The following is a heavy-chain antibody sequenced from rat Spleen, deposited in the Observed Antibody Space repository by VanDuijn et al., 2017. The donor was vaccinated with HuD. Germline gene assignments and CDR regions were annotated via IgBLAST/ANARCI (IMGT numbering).Heavy chain of an antibody. CDR1: GLTFSYYY. CDR2: ISSGGLNT. J-gene: IGHJ2*01. Sequence: EVQLVESGGGLVQPGGSIKLSCAASGLTFSYYYMAWVRQAPTKGLEWVASISSGGLNTYYRDSVKGRFTLSRDNAKSTLYLQMDSLTSEDTATYYCTTGVYWGQGVMVTVSS. D-gene: IGHD4-3*01. CDR3: TTGVY. V-gene: IGHV5-25*01.